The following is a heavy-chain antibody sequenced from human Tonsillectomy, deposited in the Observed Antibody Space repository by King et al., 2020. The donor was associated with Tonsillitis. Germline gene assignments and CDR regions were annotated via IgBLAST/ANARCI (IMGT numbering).Heavy chain of an antibody. Sequence: VQLQESGPGLVKPSETLSLTCTVSGGSISHYYWTWIRPPPGKGLEWIGYIHYIGTTNYNPSLKSRVTISVDTSKKQFSLKLSSVTAADTAVYYCARLGGITIHPYFDYWGQGTLVTVSS. V-gene: IGHV4-59*01. J-gene: IGHJ4*02. D-gene: IGHD3-3*01. CDR2: IHYIGTT. CDR1: GGSISHYY. CDR3: ARLGGITIHPYFDY.